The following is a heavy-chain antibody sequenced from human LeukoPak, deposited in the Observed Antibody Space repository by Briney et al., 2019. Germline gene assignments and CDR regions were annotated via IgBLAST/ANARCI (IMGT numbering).Heavy chain of an antibody. D-gene: IGHD2-2*01. CDR2: IRSEAYGGTT. Sequence: GGSLRLSRTASGFTFGDYAMSWVRQAPGKGLEWVGFIRSEAYGGTTEYAASVKGRFTISRDDSKSIAYLQMNTLKTEDTAVYYCTTSLGYCSSTSCFDFDYWGQGTLVTVSS. V-gene: IGHV3-49*04. J-gene: IGHJ4*02. CDR3: TTSLGYCSSTSCFDFDY. CDR1: GFTFGDYA.